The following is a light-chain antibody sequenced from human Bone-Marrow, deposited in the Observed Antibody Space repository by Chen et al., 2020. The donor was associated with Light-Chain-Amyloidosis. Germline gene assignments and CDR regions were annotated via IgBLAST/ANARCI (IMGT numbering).Light chain of an antibody. J-gene: IGLJ3*02. CDR2: DDS. CDR1: NIGSTS. Sequence: SYVLTQPSSVSVAPGQTATIACGGNNIGSTSVNWYQQTPGQAPLLVVYDDSDRPSGIPGRLAGSNSGNTATMAISRVEAGDEADYGCQVWDRSSDRPVFGGGTKLTVL. CDR3: QVWDRSSDRPV. V-gene: IGLV3-21*02.